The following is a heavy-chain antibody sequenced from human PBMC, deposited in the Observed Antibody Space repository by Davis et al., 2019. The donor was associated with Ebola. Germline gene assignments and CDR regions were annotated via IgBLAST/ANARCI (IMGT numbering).Heavy chain of an antibody. CDR2: INHSGST. D-gene: IGHD3-22*01. J-gene: IGHJ4*02. CDR1: GGSFSGYY. CDR3: ASTSDSSGYCFDY. Sequence: PSETLSLTCAVYGGSFSGYYWSWIRQPPGKGLEWIGEINHSGSTNYNPSLKSRVTISVDTSKNQFSLKLSSVTAADTAVYYCASTSDSSGYCFDYWGQGTLVTVSS. V-gene: IGHV4-34*01.